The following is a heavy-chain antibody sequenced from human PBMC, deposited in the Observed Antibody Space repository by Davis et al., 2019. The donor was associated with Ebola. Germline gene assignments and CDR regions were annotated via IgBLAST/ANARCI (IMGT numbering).Heavy chain of an antibody. D-gene: IGHD2-21*02. CDR2: ISSSSNYI. CDR1: GFTFSSYS. Sequence: GESLKISCAASGFTFSSYSMNWVRQAPGTGLEWVPSISSSSNYIYYADSVKGRFTISRDNAKNSLYLQMNSLKTEDTAVYYCTRRGNCGGDCYAWGQGTLVTVSS. V-gene: IGHV3-21*04. CDR3: TRRGNCGGDCYA. J-gene: IGHJ4*02.